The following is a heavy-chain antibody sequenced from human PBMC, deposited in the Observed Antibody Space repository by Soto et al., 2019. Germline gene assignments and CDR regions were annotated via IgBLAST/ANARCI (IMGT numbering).Heavy chain of an antibody. CDR3: AKDNAFDI. V-gene: IGHV3-9*01. J-gene: IGHJ3*02. CDR2: ISWNSGSI. CDR1: GFTFDDYA. Sequence: GGSLRLSCAASGFTFDDYAMHWVRQAPGKGLEWVSGISWNSGSIGYADSVKGRFTISRDNAKNSLYLQMNSLRAEDTALYYCAKDNAFDIWGQGTMVTVSS.